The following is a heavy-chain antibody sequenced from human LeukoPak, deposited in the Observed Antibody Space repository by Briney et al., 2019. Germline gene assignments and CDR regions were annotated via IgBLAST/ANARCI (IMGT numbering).Heavy chain of an antibody. CDR2: IDIDGSDT. CDR1: GLSFTHYW. D-gene: IGHD2-21*02. J-gene: IGHJ4*02. Sequence: PGGPLRLSCAASGLSFTHYWMHWVRKAPGKGLVWVSRIDIDGSDTTYADSVTGRFTISRGNAKNTVYLQMNSLRAEDTAIYYCARDSSVTDGGFDSWGQGSLVTVSS. CDR3: ARDSSVTDGGFDS. V-gene: IGHV3-74*03.